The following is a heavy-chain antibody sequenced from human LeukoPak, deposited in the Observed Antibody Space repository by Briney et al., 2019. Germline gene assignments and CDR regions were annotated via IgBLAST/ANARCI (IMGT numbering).Heavy chain of an antibody. CDR1: GGSFSGYY. D-gene: IGHD6-19*01. Sequence: SETLSLTCAVYGGSFSGYYWSWIRQPPGKGLEWIGEINHSGSTNYNPSLKSRATISVDTSKNQFSLKLSSVTAADTAVYYCARGPAAGRDFDYWGQGTLVTVSS. J-gene: IGHJ4*02. CDR2: INHSGST. V-gene: IGHV4-34*01. CDR3: ARGPAAGRDFDY.